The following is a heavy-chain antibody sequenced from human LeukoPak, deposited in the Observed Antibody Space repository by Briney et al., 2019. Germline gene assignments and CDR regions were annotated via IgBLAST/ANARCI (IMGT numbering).Heavy chain of an antibody. Sequence: GRSLRLSCAASGFTFSSYGMHWVRQAPGKGLEWVAVIWYDGSNKYYADSVKGRFTISRDNSKNTLYLQMNSLRAEDTAVYYCAKDGDPAYYYYYMDVWGKGTTVTVSS. V-gene: IGHV3-33*06. CDR1: GFTFSSYG. D-gene: IGHD7-27*01. CDR2: IWYDGSNK. CDR3: AKDGDPAYYYYYMDV. J-gene: IGHJ6*03.